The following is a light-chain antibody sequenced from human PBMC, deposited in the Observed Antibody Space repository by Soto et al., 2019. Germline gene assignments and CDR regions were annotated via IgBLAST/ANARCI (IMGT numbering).Light chain of an antibody. CDR2: DAS. CDR1: QSVVTNY. Sequence: EVVLTQSPGTLSLSPGEGATLSCRASQSVVTNYLAWYQQKPGQAPRLLIYDASTRATGIPARFSGSGSGTEFTLTISSLQSEDFVVYYCQQYNNWRTFGQGTKVDIK. J-gene: IGKJ1*01. V-gene: IGKV3-15*01. CDR3: QQYNNWRT.